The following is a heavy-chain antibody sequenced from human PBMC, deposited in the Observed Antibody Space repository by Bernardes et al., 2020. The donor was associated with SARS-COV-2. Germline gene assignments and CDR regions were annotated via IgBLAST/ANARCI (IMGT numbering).Heavy chain of an antibody. CDR2: ISGNGDRA. Sequence: GWSLRLSCAASGFTFSNYVMTWVRQAPGKGLEWVSGISGNGDRAYYADSVKGRFTISRDMSKNTLYLQMNSLRAEDTAVYYCARQSTSYYYGSGTYIWGQGTLVTVSS. CDR1: GFTFSNYV. J-gene: IGHJ4*02. CDR3: ARQSTSYYYGSGTYI. V-gene: IGHV3-23*01. D-gene: IGHD3-10*01.